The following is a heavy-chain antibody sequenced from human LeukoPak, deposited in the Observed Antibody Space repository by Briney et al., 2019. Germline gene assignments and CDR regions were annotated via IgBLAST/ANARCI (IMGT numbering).Heavy chain of an antibody. Sequence: GGSLRLSCAASGFTFSSYGMSWVRQAPGKGLEWVSAISGSGGSTYYADSVKGRFTISRDNSKNTLYLQMNSLRAEDTAVFYCAKGETYYYDSSGYSLGDWGQGTLVTVSS. CDR1: GFTFSSYG. CDR2: ISGSGGST. V-gene: IGHV3-23*01. D-gene: IGHD3-22*01. J-gene: IGHJ4*02. CDR3: AKGETYYYDSSGYSLGD.